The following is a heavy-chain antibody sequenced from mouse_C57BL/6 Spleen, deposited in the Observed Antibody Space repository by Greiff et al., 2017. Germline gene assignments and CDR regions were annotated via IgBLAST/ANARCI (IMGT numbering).Heavy chain of an antibody. CDR1: GYTFTDYY. CDR2: INPNNGGT. Sequence: VQLQQSGPELVKPGASVKISCKASGYTFTDYYMNWVKQSPGKSLEWIGDINPNNGGTSYNQKFKGKATLTVDKSSSTAYMELRSLTSEDSAVYYCARREYDYDYSLDYWGQGTSVTVSS. CDR3: ARREYDYDYSLDY. D-gene: IGHD2-4*01. V-gene: IGHV1-26*01. J-gene: IGHJ4*01.